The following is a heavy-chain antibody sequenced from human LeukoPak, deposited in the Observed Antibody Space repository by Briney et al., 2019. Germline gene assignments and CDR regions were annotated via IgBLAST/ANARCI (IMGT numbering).Heavy chain of an antibody. V-gene: IGHV4-34*01. CDR3: ARQHGGSYSQPFDY. CDR2: INHSGST. CDR1: GGSFSGYY. D-gene: IGHD1-26*01. J-gene: IGHJ4*02. Sequence: PSETLSLTCAVYGGSFSGYYWSWIRQPPGKGLEWIGEINHSGSTNYNPSLKSRVTISVDTSKNQFSLKLSSVTAADTAVYYCARQHGGSYSQPFDYWGQGTLVTVSS.